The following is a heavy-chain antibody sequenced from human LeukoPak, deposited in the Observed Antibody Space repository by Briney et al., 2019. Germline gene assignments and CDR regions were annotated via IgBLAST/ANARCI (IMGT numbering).Heavy chain of an antibody. CDR2: IYSGGST. CDR3: ARASLYYYYMDV. V-gene: IGHV3-66*01. J-gene: IGHJ6*03. Sequence: PGGSLRLSCAASGFTVSNNYMSWVRQAPGKGLEWVSVIYSGGSTYYADSVKGRFTISRDNSKNTLYLQMNSLRAEDTAVYYCARASLYYYYMDVWGKGTTVTIPS. CDR1: GFTVSNNY.